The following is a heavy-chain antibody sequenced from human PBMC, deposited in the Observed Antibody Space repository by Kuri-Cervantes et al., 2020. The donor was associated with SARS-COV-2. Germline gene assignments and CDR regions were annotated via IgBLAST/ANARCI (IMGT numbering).Heavy chain of an antibody. CDR3: ARGITIFGVAYYYYGMDV. CDR2: ISAYNGNT. V-gene: IGHV1-18*01. Sequence: SVKVSCKASGYTFTSYGISWVRQAPGQGLEWMGWISAYNGNTNYAQKLQGRVTMTTDTSTSTAYMELRSLRSDDTAVYYCARGITIFGVAYYYYGMDVWGQGTTVTVSS. CDR1: GYTFTSYG. J-gene: IGHJ6*02. D-gene: IGHD3-3*01.